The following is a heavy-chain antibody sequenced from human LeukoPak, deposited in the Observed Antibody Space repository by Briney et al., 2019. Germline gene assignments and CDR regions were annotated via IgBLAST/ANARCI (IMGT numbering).Heavy chain of an antibody. V-gene: IGHV3-30*18. J-gene: IGHJ3*02. CDR1: GFTFSNYA. D-gene: IGHD2-8*01. CDR2: ISYDGSNK. Sequence: GGSLRLSCAASGFTFSNYAMHWVRQAPGKGLEWVAVISYDGSNKYYADSVKGRFTVSRDNSKNTLYLQMNSLRAEDTAVYYCAKAGGFVLYADAFDIWGQGTMVTVSS. CDR3: AKAGGFVLYADAFDI.